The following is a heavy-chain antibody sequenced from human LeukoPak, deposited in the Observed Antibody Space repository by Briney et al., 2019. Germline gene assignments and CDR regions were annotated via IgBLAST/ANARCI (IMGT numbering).Heavy chain of an antibody. CDR3: AKDAYYDILTGVHWFDP. D-gene: IGHD3-9*01. J-gene: IGHJ5*02. CDR1: GFTFDDYA. V-gene: IGHV3-9*01. CDR2: ISWNSGSI. Sequence: PGGSLRLSCAASGFTFDDYAMHWVRHAPGKGLEWVSGISWNSGSIGYADSVKGRFTISRDNAKNSLYLQMNSPRAEDTALYYCAKDAYYDILTGVHWFDPWGQGTLVTVSS.